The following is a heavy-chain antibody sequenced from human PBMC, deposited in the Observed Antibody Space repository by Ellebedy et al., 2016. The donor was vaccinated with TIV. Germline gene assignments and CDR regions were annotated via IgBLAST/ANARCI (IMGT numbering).Heavy chain of an antibody. CDR2: MAEYDGRT. Sequence: GESLKISCAASGFIFSNYVMAWVRQVPGKGLEWVSAMAEYDGRTFYADSVRGRFTISRDSSKNTLHLEMTSLRVEDTAMYYCARDYYGSGSYQDYWGQGTLVTVSS. J-gene: IGHJ4*02. CDR1: GFIFSNYV. CDR3: ARDYYGSGSYQDY. V-gene: IGHV3-23*01. D-gene: IGHD3-10*01.